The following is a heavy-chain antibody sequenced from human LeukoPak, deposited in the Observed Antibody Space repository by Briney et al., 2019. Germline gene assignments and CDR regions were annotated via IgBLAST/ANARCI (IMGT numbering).Heavy chain of an antibody. CDR2: IGTTSGSI. D-gene: IGHD3-10*01. Sequence: GGSLRLSCAASGFTFSSYAMNWVRQAPGKGLEWVSSIGTTSGSIFYADSVKGRFTISRDNAKNSLYLQMNSLRAEDTAAYYCAREVGEGLDYWGQGTLVTVSS. V-gene: IGHV3-21*01. CDR3: AREVGEGLDY. CDR1: GFTFSSYA. J-gene: IGHJ4*02.